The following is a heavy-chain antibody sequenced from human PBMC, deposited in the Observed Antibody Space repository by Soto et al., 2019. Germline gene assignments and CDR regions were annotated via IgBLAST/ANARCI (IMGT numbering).Heavy chain of an antibody. CDR1: GYSFSSFW. CDR3: AKRGRNYQAYHYYAMDV. D-gene: IGHD1-7*01. Sequence: PGESLKISCEGSGYSFSSFWISWVRQMPGKGLEWVGRIDPSDSYIDYSPSFQGRVTISADKSSSTAYLQWSSLEASDTGIYYCAKRGRNYQAYHYYAMDVWGQGTTVTVSS. CDR2: IDPSDSYI. V-gene: IGHV5-10-1*01. J-gene: IGHJ6*02.